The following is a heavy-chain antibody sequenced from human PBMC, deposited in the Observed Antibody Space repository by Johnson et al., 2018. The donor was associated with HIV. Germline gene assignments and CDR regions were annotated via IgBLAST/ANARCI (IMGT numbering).Heavy chain of an antibody. CDR1: GFMFDDYG. V-gene: IGHV3-20*04. D-gene: IGHD1-1*01. CDR3: ARDSYLNDDAFDI. Sequence: EQLVVSGGGVVRPGGSLRLSCAASGFMFDDYGMSWVRQVPGKGLEWVSHINWNGGRTGYADSMKGRFTISRDNAKKSLYMQMNSLRAEDTGLYYCARDSYLNDDAFDIWGQGTMVTVSS. CDR2: INWNGGRT. J-gene: IGHJ3*02.